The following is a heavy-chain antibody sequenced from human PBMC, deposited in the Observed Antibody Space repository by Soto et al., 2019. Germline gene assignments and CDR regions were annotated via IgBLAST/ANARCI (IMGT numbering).Heavy chain of an antibody. CDR3: SGGSGWLQTD. D-gene: IGHD6-19*01. V-gene: IGHV3-7*03. CDR1: GFTFSTYW. CDR2: IKKDGSEK. Sequence: EVQLVESGGGLVQPGGSLRLSCAASGFTFSTYWMNWVRQAAGKGLEWVANIKKDGSEKYYVDSVKGRFTISRDNAKNSLSLQMDNLRVEDTALYYCSGGSGWLQTDWGQGTLVTVSS. J-gene: IGHJ4*02.